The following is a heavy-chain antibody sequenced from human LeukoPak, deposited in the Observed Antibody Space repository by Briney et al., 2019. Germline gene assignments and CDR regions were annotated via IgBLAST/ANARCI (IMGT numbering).Heavy chain of an antibody. CDR1: GGSISSGGYY. J-gene: IGHJ4*02. CDR3: ARSAQPAPSGSSSVWGYYFDY. CDR2: IYHSGST. D-gene: IGHD3-16*01. Sequence: SETLSLTCTVSGGSISSGGYYWSWIRQPPGKGLEWIGYIYHSGSTYYNPSLKSRVTISVDRSKNQFSLKLSSVTAADTAVYYCARSAQPAPSGSSSVWGYYFDYWGQGTLVTVSS. V-gene: IGHV4-30-2*01.